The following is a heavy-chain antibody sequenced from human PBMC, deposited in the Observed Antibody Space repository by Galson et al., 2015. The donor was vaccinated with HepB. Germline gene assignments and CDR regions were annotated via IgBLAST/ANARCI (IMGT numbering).Heavy chain of an antibody. D-gene: IGHD3-22*01. V-gene: IGHV3-11*04. Sequence: SLRLSCAASGFTFSGYYMSWIRQAPGKGLEWVSYISDTMHDTIYYADSVKGRFTISRDNDKNSLYLQMNSLRDEDTAVYYCARGYSYYYDSSEGEVMDYWGQGTLVTASS. CDR2: ISDTMHDTI. CDR3: ARGYSYYYDSSEGEVMDY. J-gene: IGHJ4*02. CDR1: GFTFSGYY.